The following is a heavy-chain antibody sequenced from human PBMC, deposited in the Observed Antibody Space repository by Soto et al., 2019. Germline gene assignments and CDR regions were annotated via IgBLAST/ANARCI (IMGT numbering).Heavy chain of an antibody. V-gene: IGHV3-30*18. J-gene: IGHJ3*02. CDR1: GFTFSSYG. CDR3: AKEWSSYSGSYGDAFDI. D-gene: IGHD1-26*01. Sequence: QVQLVESGGGVDQHGRSLRLSCAASGFTFSSYGMHWVRQAPGKGLEWVAVISYDGSNKYYADSVKGRFTISRDNSKNTLYLQMNSLRAEDTAVYYCAKEWSSYSGSYGDAFDIWGQGTMVTVSS. CDR2: ISYDGSNK.